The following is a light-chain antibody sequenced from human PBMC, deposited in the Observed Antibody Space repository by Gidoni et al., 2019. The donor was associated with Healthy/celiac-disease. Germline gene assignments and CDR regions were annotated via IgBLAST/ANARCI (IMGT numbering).Light chain of an antibody. V-gene: IGKV1-5*01. CDR1: QSISSW. CDR2: DAS. CDR3: QQYNSYPWT. J-gene: IGKJ1*01. Sequence: DIQMTQSPSTLSASVGDRVTITCRASQSISSWLAWYQQKPGKAPKLLIYDASSLESGVPSRFSGSGSGTEFTLTISSLQPDAFATYYCQQYNSYPWTFXQXTKVEIK.